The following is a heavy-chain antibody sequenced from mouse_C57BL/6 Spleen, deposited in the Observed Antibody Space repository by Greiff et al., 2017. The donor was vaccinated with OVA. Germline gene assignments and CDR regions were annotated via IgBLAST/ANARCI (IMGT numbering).Heavy chain of an antibody. Sequence: VQVVESGPGLVQPSQSLSITCTVSGFSLTSYGVHWVRQSPGKGLEWLGVIWSGGSTDYNAAFISRLSISKDNSKSQVFFKMNSLQADDTAIYYCATPPVGYAFAYWGQGTLVTVSA. J-gene: IGHJ3*01. V-gene: IGHV2-2*01. CDR2: IWSGGST. D-gene: IGHD1-2*01. CDR3: ATPPVGYAFAY. CDR1: GFSLTSYG.